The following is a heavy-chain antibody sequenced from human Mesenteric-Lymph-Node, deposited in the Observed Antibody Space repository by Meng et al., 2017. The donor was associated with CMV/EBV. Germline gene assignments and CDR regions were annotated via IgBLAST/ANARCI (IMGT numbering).Heavy chain of an antibody. D-gene: IGHD3-9*01. CDR1: VTSYV. V-gene: IGHV1-18*04. CDR2: ISPYNGHT. CDR3: ARGLSDTLTGYYIYWFDS. Sequence: VTSYVISWVRQAPGQGLEWMGWISPYNGHTNYAQKFQGRVTMTTDTSTSTAYMEVRSLRFDDTAVYYCARGLSDTLTGYYIYWFDSWGQGTLVTVSS. J-gene: IGHJ5*01.